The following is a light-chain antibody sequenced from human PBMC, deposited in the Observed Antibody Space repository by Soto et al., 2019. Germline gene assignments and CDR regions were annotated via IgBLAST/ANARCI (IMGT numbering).Light chain of an antibody. V-gene: IGLV2-23*02. J-gene: IGLJ2*01. CDR3: CSYAGSSTFVV. CDR1: SSDVGSYNL. CDR2: EVN. Sequence: QSGLTQPASVSGSPGQSITISCTGTSSDVGSYNLVSWYQQHPGKAPKLIISEVNKRPSGVSSRFSGSKSGYTASLTISGLQAEDEADYYCCSYAGSSTFVVFGGGTKLTVL.